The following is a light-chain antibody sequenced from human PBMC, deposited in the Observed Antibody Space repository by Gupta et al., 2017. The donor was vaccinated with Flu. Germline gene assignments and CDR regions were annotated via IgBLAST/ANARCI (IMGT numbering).Light chain of an antibody. CDR1: QGINNY. Sequence: SSLSASVGDRVTSTCRASQGINNYLAWYKQKPGKAPEVLIYYASAWQAGVPSRFSGSGSGTDLTLTINSRQLEDVATYYCQSYNCGPPLTFGAGTRVEI. J-gene: IGKJ4*01. CDR2: YAS. CDR3: QSYNCGPPLT. V-gene: IGKV1-27*01.